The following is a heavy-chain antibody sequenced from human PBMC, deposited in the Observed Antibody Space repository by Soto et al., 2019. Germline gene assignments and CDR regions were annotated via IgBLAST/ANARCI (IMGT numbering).Heavy chain of an antibody. V-gene: IGHV3-23*01. CDR2: ISGSGGST. J-gene: IGHJ6*02. D-gene: IGHD1-7*01. Sequence: PGVSLRLSCAASGFTFSSYAMSWVRQAPGKGLEWVSAISGSGGSTYYADSVKGRFTISRDNSKNTLYLQMNSLRAEDTAVYYCAKDQTTTGAYYYYGMDVWGQGPTVTVSS. CDR1: GFTFSSYA. CDR3: AKDQTTTGAYYYYGMDV.